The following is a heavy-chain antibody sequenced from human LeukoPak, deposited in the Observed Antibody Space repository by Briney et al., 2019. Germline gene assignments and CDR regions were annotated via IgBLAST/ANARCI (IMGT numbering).Heavy chain of an antibody. CDR2: ISGSGGST. D-gene: IGHD4-17*01. CDR3: AKAGGDSRLWYFDY. Sequence: GALRLSCAASGFTFSSNYMSWVRQAPGKGLEWVSAISGSGGSTYYADSVKGRFTISRDNSKNTLYLQMNSLRAEDTAVYYCAKAGGDSRLWYFDYWGQGTLVTVSS. J-gene: IGHJ4*02. V-gene: IGHV3-23*01. CDR1: GFTFSSNY.